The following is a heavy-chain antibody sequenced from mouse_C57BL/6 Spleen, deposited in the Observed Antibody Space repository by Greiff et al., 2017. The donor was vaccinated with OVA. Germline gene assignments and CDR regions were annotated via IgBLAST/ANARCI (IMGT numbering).Heavy chain of an antibody. V-gene: IGHV1-82*01. CDR1: GYAFSSSW. Sequence: VQLQQSGPELVQPGASVKISCKASGYAFSSSWMNWVKQRPGKGLEWIGRIYPGDGDTTYTGTFKGKATLTADKSSSTAYMQLSSLTSEDSAVYVGARGDYGSSYGYFDVWGTGTTVTVSS. CDR2: IYPGDGDT. CDR3: ARGDYGSSYGYFDV. D-gene: IGHD1-1*01. J-gene: IGHJ1*03.